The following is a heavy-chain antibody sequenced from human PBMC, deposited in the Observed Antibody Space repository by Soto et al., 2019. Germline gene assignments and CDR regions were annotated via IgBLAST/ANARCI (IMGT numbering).Heavy chain of an antibody. CDR2: IRATGGQT. CDR3: AQDRGWGVVSPSHDS. D-gene: IGHD2-21*01. V-gene: IGHV3-23*01. CDR1: GFTFRNFV. Sequence: EVHLLESGGGVVQPGGSLRLSCAASGFTFRNFVMSWVRQAPGKGLEWVSAIRATGGQTFYADSVKGRFTISRDNSKNMLYLQIDSLRDEDTALYFCAQDRGWGVVSPSHDSWSQGTLVTVSS. J-gene: IGHJ4*02.